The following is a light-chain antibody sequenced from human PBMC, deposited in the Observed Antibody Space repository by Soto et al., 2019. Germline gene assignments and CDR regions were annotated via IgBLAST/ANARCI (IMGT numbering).Light chain of an antibody. Sequence: EIVLTQSPGTLSLSPGERASLSCRASQSVRSSSLAWYQQKPGQPPRLLIYGASSRATGIPDRFSGSGSGTDFTLTISRLEPEDFAVYFCQQYGDSPDTDRWTFGLRTKVEIK. V-gene: IGKV3-20*01. J-gene: IGKJ1*01. CDR3: QQYGDSPDTDRWT. CDR2: GAS. CDR1: QSVRSSS.